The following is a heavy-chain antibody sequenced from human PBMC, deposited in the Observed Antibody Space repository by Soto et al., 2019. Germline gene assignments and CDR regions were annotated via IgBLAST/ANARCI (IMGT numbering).Heavy chain of an antibody. CDR1: GGSISRCY. J-gene: IGHJ3*02. D-gene: IGHD4-17*01. V-gene: IGHV4-59*08. Sequence: LRETLSLTCTVSGGSISRCYWSWIRQPPGKGLGWIGYIYYSGSTNYNPSLKSRVTISVYTSKNQFSLKLSSVTAADTAVYYCARHPVTLPRHAFDIWGQGTMVTGSS. CDR3: ARHPVTLPRHAFDI. CDR2: IYYSGST.